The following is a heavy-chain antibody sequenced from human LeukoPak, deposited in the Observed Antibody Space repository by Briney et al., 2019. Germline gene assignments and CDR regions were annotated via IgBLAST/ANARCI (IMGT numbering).Heavy chain of an antibody. J-gene: IGHJ6*02. V-gene: IGHV1-2*02. Sequence: SVRLSCTASGYTFTDYYMHWVRQAPGQGLEWMGWINPNSGGTNYSQKFQGRVTMTTDTSISTAYMEVSRLRSDDTAMYYCARVRIGQQLDKYYYYAMDVWGQGTTVTVSS. CDR3: ARVRIGQQLDKYYYYAMDV. CDR2: INPNSGGT. CDR1: GYTFTDYY. D-gene: IGHD6-13*01.